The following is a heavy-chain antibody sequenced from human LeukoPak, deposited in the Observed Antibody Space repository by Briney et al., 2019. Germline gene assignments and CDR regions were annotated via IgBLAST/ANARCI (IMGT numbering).Heavy chain of an antibody. V-gene: IGHV5-10-1*01. CDR2: IDPSDSYT. D-gene: IGHD3-10*01. J-gene: IGHJ4*02. CDR3: ARHTISDY. Sequence: PGESLKISCKGSGYSFSSYWINWVRQMPGKGLEWMGRIDPSDSYTNYNPSFQGHVTISADKSISTAYLQWSSLMASDTAMCYCARHTISDYWGQGTQVTVSS. CDR1: GYSFSSYW.